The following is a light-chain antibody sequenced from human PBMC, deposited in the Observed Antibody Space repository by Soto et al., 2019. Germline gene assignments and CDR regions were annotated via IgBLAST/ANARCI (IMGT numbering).Light chain of an antibody. J-gene: IGKJ3*01. Sequence: EIVLTQSPGTLSLSPGERATLSCRASQSVSSSYLAWYQQKPGQAPRLLIYGASSRATGIPDRFSGSGSGRDFTLTISRLEPEEFAVYYCQQYGSSVTFGPGTKVDIK. V-gene: IGKV3-20*01. CDR2: GAS. CDR3: QQYGSSVT. CDR1: QSVSSSY.